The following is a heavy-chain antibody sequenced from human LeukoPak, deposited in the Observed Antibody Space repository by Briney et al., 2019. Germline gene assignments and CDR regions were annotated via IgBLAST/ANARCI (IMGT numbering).Heavy chain of an antibody. CDR3: ARDRVGWAGFGVRRENAFDI. J-gene: IGHJ3*02. V-gene: IGHV5-51*01. CDR1: GYKFTNYR. Sequence: GESLKISCKASGYKFTNYRIGWVRQMPGKGLEWMTIIYPGDSETRYSPPFQGQVTISADKSIGTMYLQWSSLKASDTAMYYCARDRVGWAGFGVRRENAFDIWGQGTMVTVSS. D-gene: IGHD5-12*01. CDR2: IYPGDSET.